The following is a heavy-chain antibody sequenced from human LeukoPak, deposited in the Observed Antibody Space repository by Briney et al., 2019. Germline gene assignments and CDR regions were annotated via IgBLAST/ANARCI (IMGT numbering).Heavy chain of an antibody. J-gene: IGHJ1*01. V-gene: IGHV3-11*01. CDR2: ISSRGSTI. CDR3: ARDDYYDSSGYHFQH. Sequence: PGGSLRLSCAASGFTFSDYYMSWIRQAPGKGLEWVSYISSRGSTIYYADSVKGRFTISRDNAKNSLYLQMNSLRAGDTAVYYCARDDYYDSSGYHFQHWGQGTLVTVSS. D-gene: IGHD3-22*01. CDR1: GFTFSDYY.